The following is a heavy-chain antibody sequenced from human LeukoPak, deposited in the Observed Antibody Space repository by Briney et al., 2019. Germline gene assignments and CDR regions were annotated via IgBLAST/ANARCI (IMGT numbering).Heavy chain of an antibody. CDR3: ARTLEDFWSGYTFDP. D-gene: IGHD3-3*01. CDR2: IIPIFGTA. CDR1: GGTFSSYV. V-gene: IGHV1-69*05. J-gene: IGHJ5*02. Sequence: SVKVSCKAFGGTFSSYVISWARQAPGQGLEWMGRIIPIFGTANYAQKFQGRVTITTDESTSTAYMELSSLRSEDTAVYYCARTLEDFWSGYTFDPWGQGNPGHRLL.